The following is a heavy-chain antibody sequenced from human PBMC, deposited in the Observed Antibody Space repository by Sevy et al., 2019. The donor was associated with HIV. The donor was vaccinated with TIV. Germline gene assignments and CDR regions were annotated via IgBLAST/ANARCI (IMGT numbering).Heavy chain of an antibody. CDR2: ISSSSTI. CDR1: GFSFTSYS. V-gene: IGHV3-48*01. J-gene: IGHJ4*02. CDR3: ARDQPRNSGFDY. Sequence: GGSLRLSCAASGFSFTSYSMNWVRQAPGKGLEWVSYISSSSTIYYADSVKDRFTISRDNAKNSLFLQMNSLRAEDTAVYYCARDQPRNSGFDYWGQGTLVTVSS. D-gene: IGHD1-26*01.